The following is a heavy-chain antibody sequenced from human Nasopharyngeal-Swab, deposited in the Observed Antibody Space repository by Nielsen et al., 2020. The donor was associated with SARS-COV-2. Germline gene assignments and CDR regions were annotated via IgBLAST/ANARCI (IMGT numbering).Heavy chain of an antibody. J-gene: IGHJ3*02. Sequence: WIRQPPGKGLESIGYMYFSGSTSYSPSLNSRVTISVDTSKNQFSLRLTYVTAADTAVYYCARGARHDWEAFDIWGQGRMVTVSS. V-gene: IGHV4-59*08. D-gene: IGHD3-9*01. CDR3: ARGARHDWEAFDI. CDR2: MYFSGST.